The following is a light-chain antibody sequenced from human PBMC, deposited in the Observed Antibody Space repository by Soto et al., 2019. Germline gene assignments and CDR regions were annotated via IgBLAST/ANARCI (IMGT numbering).Light chain of an antibody. CDR3: AGWDDSLNGGV. CDR1: SSNIGSHA. Sequence: QSVLTQPPSASGTPGQRVTISCSGSSSNIGSHAVNWYQQLPGAAPKVLIFTNNNRPSGVPDRFSGSKSGTSASLAISGLQSEDEADYYCAGWDDSLNGGVFGGGTKVTVL. CDR2: TNN. J-gene: IGLJ3*02. V-gene: IGLV1-44*01.